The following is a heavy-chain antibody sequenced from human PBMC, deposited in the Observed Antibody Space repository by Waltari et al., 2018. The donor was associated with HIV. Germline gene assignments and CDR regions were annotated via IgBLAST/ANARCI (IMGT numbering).Heavy chain of an antibody. V-gene: IGHV1-8*01. D-gene: IGHD3-16*01. CDR2: MNPNSGNP. CDR1: GYTFTSYD. CDR3: ASSPAPGGGEKFVC. J-gene: IGHJ4*02. Sequence: QVQLVQSGAEVKKPGASVKVSCKASGYTFTSYDFNWVRQATGQGLEWIGWMNPNSGNPGYAQKSRVRATTTRTTPVSTAYMGLSSLNCEETAVYVCASSPAPGGGEKFVCRGQAPLVTVSS.